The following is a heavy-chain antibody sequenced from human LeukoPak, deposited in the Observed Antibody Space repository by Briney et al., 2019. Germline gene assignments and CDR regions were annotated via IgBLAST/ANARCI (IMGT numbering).Heavy chain of an antibody. CDR1: GFTFSTYA. CDR3: AKVYYDSSGYVYYFDY. D-gene: IGHD3-22*01. J-gene: IGHJ4*02. Sequence: GGSLRLSCAASGFTFSTYAMTWVRQAPGKGLEWVSAISSSGGSTYYADSVKGRFSISRDNSKNTLYLQMNSLRAEDTAVYFCAKVYYDSSGYVYYFDYWGQGTLVTVSS. CDR2: ISSSGGST. V-gene: IGHV3-23*01.